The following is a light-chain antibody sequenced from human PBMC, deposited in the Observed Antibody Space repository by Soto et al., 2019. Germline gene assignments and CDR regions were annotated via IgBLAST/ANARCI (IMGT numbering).Light chain of an antibody. CDR3: CSYAGSSTLV. CDR2: EVS. J-gene: IGLJ3*02. Sequence: QSALTQPASVSGSPGQSITISCTGTSSDVGSYNLVSWYQQHPGKDPKLMIYEVSKRPSGVSNRFSGSKSGNTASLTISGLQAEDETDYYCCSYAGSSTLVFGGGTKLTVL. CDR1: SSDVGSYNL. V-gene: IGLV2-23*02.